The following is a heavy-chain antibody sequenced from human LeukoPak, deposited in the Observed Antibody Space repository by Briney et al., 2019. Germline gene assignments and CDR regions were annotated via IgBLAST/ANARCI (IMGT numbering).Heavy chain of an antibody. Sequence: SETLSLTCAVYGGSFSGYYWSWIRQPPGKGLEWIGEINHSGSTNYNPSLKSRVTISVDTSKNQFSLKLSSVTAADTAVYYCARGPSSYGSGSYYNFYYYYYRDVWGKGTTVTVSS. J-gene: IGHJ6*03. V-gene: IGHV4-34*01. CDR2: INHSGST. D-gene: IGHD3-10*01. CDR1: GGSFSGYY. CDR3: ARGPSSYGSGSYYNFYYYYYRDV.